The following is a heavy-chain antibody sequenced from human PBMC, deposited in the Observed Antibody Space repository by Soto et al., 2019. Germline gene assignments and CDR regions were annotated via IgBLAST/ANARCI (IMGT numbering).Heavy chain of an antibody. CDR1: GFTFSSYA. V-gene: IGHV3-23*01. J-gene: IGHJ5*02. Sequence: GGSLRLSCAASGFTFSSYAMSWVRQAPGKGLEWVSAISGSGGSTYYADSVKGRFTISRDNSKNTLYLQMNSLRAEDTAVYYCAKERYCSGGSCRNWFDPWGQGTLVTVSS. CDR3: AKERYCSGGSCRNWFDP. D-gene: IGHD2-15*01. CDR2: ISGSGGST.